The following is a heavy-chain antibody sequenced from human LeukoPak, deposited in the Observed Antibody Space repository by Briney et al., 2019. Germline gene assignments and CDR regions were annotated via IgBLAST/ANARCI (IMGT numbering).Heavy chain of an antibody. D-gene: IGHD6-13*01. CDR2: ISGDGGST. V-gene: IGHV3-43*02. Sequence: GGSLRLSCAASGFTFDDYAMHWVRQAPGKGLEWVSLISGDGGSTYYADSVKGRFTISRDNSKNSLYLQMNSLRTEDTALYYCANSGYSSSWYSWFDPWGQGTLVTV. CDR1: GFTFDDYA. J-gene: IGHJ5*02. CDR3: ANSGYSSSWYSWFDP.